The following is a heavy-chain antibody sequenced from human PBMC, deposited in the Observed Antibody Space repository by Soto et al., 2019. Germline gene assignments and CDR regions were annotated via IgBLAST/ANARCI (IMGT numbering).Heavy chain of an antibody. CDR3: VWGVGDSSSYFDY. D-gene: IGHD6-6*01. J-gene: IGHJ4*02. Sequence: GASVKVSCKASGYTFTSYDINWVRQATGQRLEWMGWMNPNSGNTGYAQKFPGRVTMTRNTSISTAYMELSSLRSEDTAVYYCVWGVGDSSSYFDYWGQGTLVTVSS. CDR2: MNPNSGNT. CDR1: GYTFTSYD. V-gene: IGHV1-8*01.